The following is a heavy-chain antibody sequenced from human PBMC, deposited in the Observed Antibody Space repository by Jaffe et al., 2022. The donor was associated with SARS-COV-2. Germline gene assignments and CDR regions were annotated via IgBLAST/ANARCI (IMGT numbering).Heavy chain of an antibody. J-gene: IGHJ4*02. Sequence: QVQLQQSGPGLVMPSETLSLTCTVSGGSINTYYWSWIRQPPGRRLEWIGYISYSGSTNYNPSLRGRVTMSVDTSKNQFSLKLTSMTAADTAVFYCARLVVPTAYRSGYYVDSWGQGTLVTVSS. D-gene: IGHD2-2*01. CDR2: ISYSGST. V-gene: IGHV4-59*01. CDR1: GGSINTYY. CDR3: ARLVVPTAYRSGYYVDS.